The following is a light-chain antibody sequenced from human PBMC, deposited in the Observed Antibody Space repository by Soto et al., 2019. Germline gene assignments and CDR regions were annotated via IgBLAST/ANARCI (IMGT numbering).Light chain of an antibody. V-gene: IGLV2-8*01. J-gene: IGLJ1*01. CDR1: SXDVGGYNY. Sequence: QSALTQPPSASGSPGQSVTISCTGTSXDVGGYNYVSWYQQHPGKAPKFMIYEVSKRPSGVPDRFSGSKSGNTASLTVSGLQAEDEADYYCSSYAGSNNYVFGTGTKVTVL. CDR2: EVS. CDR3: SSYAGSNNYV.